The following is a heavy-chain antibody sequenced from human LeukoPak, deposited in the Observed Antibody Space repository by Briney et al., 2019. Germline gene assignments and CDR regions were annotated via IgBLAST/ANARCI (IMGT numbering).Heavy chain of an antibody. CDR2: ISYDGSNK. D-gene: IGHD2-15*01. CDR1: GFTFSSYA. CDR3: ARGFAVVVVAATHPFDY. Sequence: GRSLRLSCAASGFTFSSYAMHWVRQAPGKGLEWVAVISYDGSNKYYADSVKGRFTISRDNSKNTLYLQMNSLRAEDTAVYYCARGFAVVVVAATHPFDYWGQGTLVTVSS. J-gene: IGHJ4*02. V-gene: IGHV3-30*04.